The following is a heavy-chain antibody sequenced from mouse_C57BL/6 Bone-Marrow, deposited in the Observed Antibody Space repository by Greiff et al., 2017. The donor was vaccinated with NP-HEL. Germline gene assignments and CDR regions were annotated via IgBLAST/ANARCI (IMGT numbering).Heavy chain of an antibody. V-gene: IGHV1-55*01. CDR2: IYPGSGST. Sequence: VQLQQPGAELVKPGASVKMSCKASGYTFTSYWITWVKQRPGQGLEWIGDIYPGSGSTNYNEKFKSKATLTVDTSSSTAYMRLSSLTSEDSAVYYCARYDYYYGSSYAMDYWGQGTSVTVSS. CDR3: ARYDYYYGSSYAMDY. D-gene: IGHD1-1*01. CDR1: GYTFTSYW. J-gene: IGHJ4*01.